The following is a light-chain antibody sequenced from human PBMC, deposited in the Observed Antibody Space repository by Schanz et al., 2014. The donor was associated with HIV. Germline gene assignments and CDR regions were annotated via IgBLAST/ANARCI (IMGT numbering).Light chain of an antibody. J-gene: IGLJ3*02. CDR2: EVN. V-gene: IGLV2-8*01. CDR3: SSYVGKAMV. CDR1: SSDVGYYND. Sequence: QSALTQPPSASGSPGQSVTISCTGTSSDVGYYNDVSWYQQHPDKAPKLLIYEVNRRPSGVPDRFSGSKSGNTASLTVSGLQAGDEADYYCSSYVGKAMVFGGGTKLTV.